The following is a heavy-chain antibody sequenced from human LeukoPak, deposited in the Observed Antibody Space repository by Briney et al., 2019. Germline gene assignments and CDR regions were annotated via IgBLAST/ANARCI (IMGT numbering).Heavy chain of an antibody. CDR1: GFTFSTYA. Sequence: GGSLRLSCAASGFTFSTYAMNWVRQAPGKGLEWVSSITNTGGSTYYADSVRGRFTISRDKSSNTLYLQMNSLRVEDTAVYYCAKSRMVITELLYWGQGILVTVSS. CDR3: AKSRMVITELLY. V-gene: IGHV3-23*01. D-gene: IGHD1-14*01. CDR2: ITNTGGST. J-gene: IGHJ4*02.